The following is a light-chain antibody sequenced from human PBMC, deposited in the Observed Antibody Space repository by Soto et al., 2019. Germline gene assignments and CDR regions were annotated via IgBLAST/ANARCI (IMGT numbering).Light chain of an antibody. J-gene: IGKJ1*01. Sequence: DIQMTQSPSSLSASVGDRVTITCRASQGISTYLVWYQQKPGTVPKLLIFAASTLQSGVPCRFRGSGSGTDFTVTISSLQPEDVATYYCQSYTGAPWTFGQGTNLEI. CDR1: QGISTY. V-gene: IGKV1-27*01. CDR3: QSYTGAPWT. CDR2: AAS.